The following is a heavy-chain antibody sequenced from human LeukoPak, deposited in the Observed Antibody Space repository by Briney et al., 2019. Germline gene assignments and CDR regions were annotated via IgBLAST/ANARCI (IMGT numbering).Heavy chain of an antibody. D-gene: IGHD3-3*01. CDR1: GGSISSSSYY. CDR2: IYYSGST. V-gene: IGHV4-39*07. CDR3: AGDGVAGNWFDP. Sequence: SETLSLTCTVSGGSISSSSYYWGWIRQPPGKGLEWIGSIYYSGSTYYNPSLKSRVTISVDTSKNQFSLKLSSVTAADTAAYYCAGDGVAGNWFDPWGQGTLVTVSS. J-gene: IGHJ5*02.